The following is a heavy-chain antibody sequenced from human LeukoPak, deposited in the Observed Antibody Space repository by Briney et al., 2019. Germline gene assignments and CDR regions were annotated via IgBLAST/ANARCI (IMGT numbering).Heavy chain of an antibody. CDR3: ARGVDTAMVTVGWFDP. CDR2: IYYSGST. CDR1: GGSISSYY. V-gene: IGHV4-59*01. Sequence: SETLSLTCTVSGGSISSYYWSWIRQPPGKGLEWIGYIYYSGSTNYNPSLKSRVTISVDTSKNQFPLKLSSVTAADTAVYYCARGVDTAMVTVGWFDPWGQGTLVTVSS. D-gene: IGHD5-18*01. J-gene: IGHJ5*02.